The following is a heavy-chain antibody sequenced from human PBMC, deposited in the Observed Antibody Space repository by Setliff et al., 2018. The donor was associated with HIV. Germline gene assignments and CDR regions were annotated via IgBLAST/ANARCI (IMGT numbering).Heavy chain of an antibody. CDR2: INHSGST. CDR1: GGFISTGGYY. D-gene: IGHD3-22*01. J-gene: IGHJ4*02. Sequence: SETLSLTCTVSGGFISTGGYYWSWIRQPPGKGLEWFGEINHSGSTNYNPSLKSRVTISVDTSKNQFSLKPSSVTAADTAVYYCARSRLHYYDSSGYYPSYFGYWGQGTQVTAPQ. V-gene: IGHV4-34*01. CDR3: ARSRLHYYDSSGYYPSYFGY.